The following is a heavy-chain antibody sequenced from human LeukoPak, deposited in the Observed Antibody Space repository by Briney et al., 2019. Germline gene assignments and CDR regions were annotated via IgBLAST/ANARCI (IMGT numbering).Heavy chain of an antibody. J-gene: IGHJ4*02. Sequence: SETLSLTCTVSGGSISSSSYYWGWIRQPPGKGLEWIGSIYYSGSTYYNPSLKSRVTISVDTSKNQFSLKLSSVTAADTAVYYCARTYSSSWYRIEWGQGTLVTASS. V-gene: IGHV4-39*01. D-gene: IGHD6-13*01. CDR3: ARTYSSSWYRIE. CDR1: GGSISSSSYY. CDR2: IYYSGST.